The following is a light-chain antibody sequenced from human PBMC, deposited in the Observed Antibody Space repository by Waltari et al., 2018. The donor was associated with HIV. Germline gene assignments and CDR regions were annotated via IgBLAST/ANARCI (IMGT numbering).Light chain of an antibody. CDR3: QTWGTGIRV. CDR2: VNSDGSH. Sequence: QLVLTQSPSASASLGASVKLTCTLSSGHSNYAIAWHQQQPEKGPRYLMKVNSDGSHFKGDGIPDRFSGSTSGAERYLTISSLQSEGEADYYCQTWGTGIRVFGGGTKLTVL. J-gene: IGLJ2*01. V-gene: IGLV4-69*01. CDR1: SGHSNYA.